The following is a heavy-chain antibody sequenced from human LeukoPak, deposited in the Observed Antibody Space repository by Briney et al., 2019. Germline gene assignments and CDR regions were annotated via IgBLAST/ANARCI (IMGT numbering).Heavy chain of an antibody. CDR1: GGTFSSYA. J-gene: IGHJ5*02. Sequence: ASVKVSCKASGGTFSSYAISWVRQAPGQGLEWMGGIIPIFGTANYAQKFQGRVTITADESTSTAYMELSSLRSGDTAVYYCAREGGVVPAAIDWFDPWGQGTLVTVSS. CDR2: IIPIFGTA. D-gene: IGHD2-2*01. V-gene: IGHV1-69*13. CDR3: AREGGVVPAAIDWFDP.